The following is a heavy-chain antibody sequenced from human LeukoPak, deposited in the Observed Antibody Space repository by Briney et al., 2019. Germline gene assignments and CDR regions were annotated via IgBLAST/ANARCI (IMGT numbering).Heavy chain of an antibody. V-gene: IGHV1-69*01. J-gene: IGHJ6*04. D-gene: IGHD2-2*01. CDR2: IIPIFGTA. CDR1: GGTFSSYA. Sequence: SVKVSCKASGGTFSSYAISWVRQAPGQGLEWMGGIIPIFGTANYAQKFQGRVTITADESTSTAYMELSSLRSEDTAGYYCAREDCSSTSCYEGMDYYYYYGMDVWGKGTTVTVSS. CDR3: AREDCSSTSCYEGMDYYYYYGMDV.